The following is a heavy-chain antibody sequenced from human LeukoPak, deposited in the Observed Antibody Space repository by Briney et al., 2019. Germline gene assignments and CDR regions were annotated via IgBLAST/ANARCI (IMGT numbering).Heavy chain of an antibody. Sequence: GGSLRLSCAASGFTVSSNYVSWVRQAPGKGLEWVSVIYSGGSTYYADSVKGRFTISRDNSKNTLYLQMNSLRAEDTAVYYCARSNANWYSSGWYSDYWGQGTLVTVSS. D-gene: IGHD6-19*01. V-gene: IGHV3-53*01. J-gene: IGHJ4*02. CDR1: GFTVSSNY. CDR3: ARSNANWYSSGWYSDY. CDR2: IYSGGST.